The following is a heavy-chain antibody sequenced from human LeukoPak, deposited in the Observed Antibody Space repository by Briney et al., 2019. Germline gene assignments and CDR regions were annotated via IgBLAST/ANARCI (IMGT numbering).Heavy chain of an antibody. CDR2: VYYSGSA. V-gene: IGHV4-59*03. J-gene: IGHJ4*02. D-gene: IGHD6-6*01. CDR3: ATTTIGSSSSYYFDY. Sequence: SETLSLTCTISDGSITSYYWSWIRQPPGKGLEWIGYVYYSGSADYNPSLRSRVTLSVDTSKNQFSLTLTSVTAADTSMYYCATTTIGSSSSYYFDYWGRGTLVTVSS. CDR1: DGSITSYY.